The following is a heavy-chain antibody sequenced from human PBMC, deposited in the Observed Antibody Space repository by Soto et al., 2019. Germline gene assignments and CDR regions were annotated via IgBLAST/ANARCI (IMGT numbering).Heavy chain of an antibody. J-gene: IGHJ4*02. CDR1: GFSFSNYA. V-gene: IGHV3-23*01. CDR2: ISNRGGGT. D-gene: IGHD3-22*01. CDR3: GKEARYYDSSGYYTPYYFDY. Sequence: PGGSLRLSCAASGFSFSNYAMSWVRQAPGKGLEWVSAISNRGGGTYYAASVKGRFTISRDNSKNTLFLQMNSLRAEDTALYYFGKEARYYDSSGYYTPYYFDYWGQGTLVTVSS.